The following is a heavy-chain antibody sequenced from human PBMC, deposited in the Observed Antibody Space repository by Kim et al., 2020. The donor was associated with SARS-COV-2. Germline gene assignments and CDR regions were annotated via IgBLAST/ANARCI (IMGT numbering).Heavy chain of an antibody. D-gene: IGHD5-18*01. CDR3: VKEVHVDTAM. V-gene: IGHV3-30*18. CDR2: ISNDGSYK. J-gene: IGHJ4*02. Sequence: GGSLILSCAASGFTFSRFGMHWVRQAPGKGLEWVAVISNDGSYKEYADSVKGRFTISRDNSKNTLYLQMNSLRAEDTAVYYCVKEVHVDTAMWGQGTLVTVSS. CDR1: GFTFSRFG.